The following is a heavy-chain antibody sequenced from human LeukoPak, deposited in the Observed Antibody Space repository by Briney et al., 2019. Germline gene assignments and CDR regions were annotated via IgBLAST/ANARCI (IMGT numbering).Heavy chain of an antibody. Sequence: SGTLSLTCTVSGGSISNRSDYWGWIRQPPGKRLEWIGSVSYSGYAYYNPSLKSRVTTSVDTSKNQFSLKLSSVTAADTAVYYCARDTVLKDYFDSWGQGTLVTVSS. CDR3: ARDTVLKDYFDS. CDR1: GGSISNRSDY. J-gene: IGHJ4*02. V-gene: IGHV4-39*07. CDR2: VSYSGYA. D-gene: IGHD4-23*01.